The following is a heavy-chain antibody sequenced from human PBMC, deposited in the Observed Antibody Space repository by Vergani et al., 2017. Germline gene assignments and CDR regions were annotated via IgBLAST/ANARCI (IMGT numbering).Heavy chain of an antibody. CDR3: ATNNWDNPGYFHN. CDR2: IIPSFGTA. CDR1: GGTFSNYA. V-gene: IGHV1-69*14. D-gene: IGHD1/OR15-1a*01. J-gene: IGHJ1*01. Sequence: QVQLVQSGAEVKKPGSSVKVSCKASGGTFSNYAINWVRQAPGQGLEWMGRIIPSFGTANYAQKFQGRVTITADKSTSTAYMELSSLRSEDTAVYYCATNNWDNPGYFHNWGQGTLVTVSS.